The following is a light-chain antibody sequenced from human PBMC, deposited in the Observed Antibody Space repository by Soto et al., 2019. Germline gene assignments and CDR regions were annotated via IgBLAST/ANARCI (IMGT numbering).Light chain of an antibody. J-gene: IGKJ4*01. CDR3: QQYNSYSLP. Sequence: DIQMTQSPSTLSASVGDRVTITCRACQSISSWLAWYQQKPGKAPKLLIYKASSLESGVPSRFSGSGSGTEFTLTISSLQPDDFATYYCQQYNSYSLPFGGGTKVEIK. CDR2: KAS. CDR1: QSISSW. V-gene: IGKV1-5*03.